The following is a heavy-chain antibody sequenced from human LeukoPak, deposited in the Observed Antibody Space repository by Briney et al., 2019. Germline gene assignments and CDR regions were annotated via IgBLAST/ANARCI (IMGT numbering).Heavy chain of an antibody. J-gene: IGHJ4*02. CDR2: IRYDGSNE. CDR1: GFTFSSYG. V-gene: IGHV3-30*02. CDR3: ARAGLRAQDYGDLAAFDY. Sequence: GGSLRLSCVASGFTFSSYGMHWVRQAPGKGLEWVAFIRYDGSNEYVDSVKGRFTISRDNSKNTLYLQMNSLRAEDTAVYYCARAGLRAQDYGDLAAFDYWGQGTLVTVSS. D-gene: IGHD4-17*01.